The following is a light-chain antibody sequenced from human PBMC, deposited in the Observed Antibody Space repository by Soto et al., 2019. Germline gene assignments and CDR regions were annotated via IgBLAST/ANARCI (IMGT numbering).Light chain of an antibody. V-gene: IGLV1-44*01. CDR2: TNN. Sequence: QSVLTQPPSVSGTPGHKFSISCSGSTSNLGGNTVNWYQQLPGTAPKLLIYTNNQRPSGVPDRFSGSKSGTSASLAISDLRSEDEADFYCAAWDDSLNAVVFGGGTKVTVL. J-gene: IGLJ2*01. CDR1: TSNLGGNT. CDR3: AAWDDSLNAVV.